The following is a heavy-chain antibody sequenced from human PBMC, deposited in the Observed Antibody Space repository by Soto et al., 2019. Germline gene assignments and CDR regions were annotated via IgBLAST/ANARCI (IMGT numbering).Heavy chain of an antibody. J-gene: IGHJ6*04. CDR3: ANTALEGVRPMDV. Sequence: GGSLRLSCAASGFTFSSYAMSWIRQAPGKGLEWVSAISGSGGSTYYADSVKGRFTISRDNSKNTLYLQMNSLRAEDTAVYYCANTALEGVRPMDVWGKGTTVTVSP. V-gene: IGHV3-23*01. CDR2: ISGSGGST. D-gene: IGHD3-10*01. CDR1: GFTFSSYA.